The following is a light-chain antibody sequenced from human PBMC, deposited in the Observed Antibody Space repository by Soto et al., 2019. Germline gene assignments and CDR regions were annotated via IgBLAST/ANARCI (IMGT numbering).Light chain of an antibody. J-gene: IGLJ1*01. CDR2: DVS. V-gene: IGLV2-14*01. Sequence: SVLTRAASVSGSPVQSITISCPGTSSDVGAYNYDSWYQQYPGEAPKVIIYDVSHRPAGVSNRFSGSKPGNTASLTISGLQTQHEDDYYCSSYKSANTYVFGTGTRVTVL. CDR3: SSYKSANTYV. CDR1: SSDVGAYNY.